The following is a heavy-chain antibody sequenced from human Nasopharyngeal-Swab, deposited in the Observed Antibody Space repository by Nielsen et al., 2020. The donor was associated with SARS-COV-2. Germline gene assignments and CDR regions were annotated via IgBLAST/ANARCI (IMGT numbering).Heavy chain of an antibody. CDR2: IQQDGDIT. CDR1: GFTFGRYW. D-gene: IGHD7-27*01. CDR3: ARDPPSTGDYYFDH. V-gene: IGHV3-7*01. Sequence: GGSLRLSCATSGFTFGRYWMTWVRQAPGKGLEWVANIQQDGDITYYLESVKGRFTISRDNAKNSLYLQMNSLRAEDTAVYFCARDPPSTGDYYFDHWGQGTLVTVSS. J-gene: IGHJ4*02.